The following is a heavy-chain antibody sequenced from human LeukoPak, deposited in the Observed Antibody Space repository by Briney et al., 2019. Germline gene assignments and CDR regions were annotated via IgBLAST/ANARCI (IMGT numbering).Heavy chain of an antibody. J-gene: IGHJ3*02. D-gene: IGHD3-22*01. CDR1: GGSFSGYY. CDR2: INHSGST. CDR3: ARDTYYYDNSDNFDDVFDI. V-gene: IGHV4-34*01. Sequence: KASETLSLTCAVYGGSFSGYYWSWIRQPPGKGLEWIGEINHSGSTNYNPSLKSRATISVDTSKNQISLRLSSVTAADTAVYYCARDTYYYDNSDNFDDVFDIWGQGTRVTVSS.